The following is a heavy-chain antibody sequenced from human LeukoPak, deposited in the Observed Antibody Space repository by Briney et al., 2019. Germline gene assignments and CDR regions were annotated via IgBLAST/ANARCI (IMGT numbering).Heavy chain of an antibody. V-gene: IGHV3-7*01. CDR3: ARRGVCSSRRSPIDY. CDR1: GFTFSDYW. D-gene: IGHD6-6*01. Sequence: PGGSLRLSCTASGFTFSDYWMTWVRQAPGKGPEWVANIKQDGSQRYYVDSVRGRFTISRDNAKNSLFLQMNGLRAEDTAVYYCARRGVCSSRRSPIDYWGQGTLVTVSS. CDR2: IKQDGSQR. J-gene: IGHJ4*02.